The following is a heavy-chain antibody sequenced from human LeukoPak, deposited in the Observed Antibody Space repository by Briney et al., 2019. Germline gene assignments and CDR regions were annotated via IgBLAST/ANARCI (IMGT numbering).Heavy chain of an antibody. D-gene: IGHD1-26*01. CDR3: ARLGSYHDF. J-gene: IGHJ4*02. V-gene: IGHV4-4*09. CDR1: GASISNYY. CDR2: IHSSGGS. Sequence: SETLSLTCTVSGASISNYYWSWIRQTPEKGLEWMGHIHSSGGSSYYPSLKSRLTLSIDTSRNQLSLKLPSVTAADTAVYFYARLGSYHDFWGQGALVTVS.